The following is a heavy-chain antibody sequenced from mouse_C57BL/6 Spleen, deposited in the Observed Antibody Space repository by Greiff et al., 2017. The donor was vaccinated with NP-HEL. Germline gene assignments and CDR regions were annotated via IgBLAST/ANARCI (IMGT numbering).Heavy chain of an antibody. J-gene: IGHJ3*01. CDR3: AREPPYYYGSSSFAY. V-gene: IGHV1-72*01. D-gene: IGHD1-1*01. CDR2: IDPNSGGT. Sequence: QVHVKQPGAELVKPGASVKLSCKASGYTFTSYWMHWVKQRPGRGLEWIGRIDPNSGGTKYNEKFKSKATLTVDKPSSTAYMQLSSLTSEDSAVYYCAREPPYYYGSSSFAYWGQGTLVTVSA. CDR1: GYTFTSYW.